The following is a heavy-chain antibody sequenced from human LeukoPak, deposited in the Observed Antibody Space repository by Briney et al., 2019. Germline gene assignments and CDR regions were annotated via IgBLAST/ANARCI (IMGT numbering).Heavy chain of an antibody. CDR2: IHPNTGGR. J-gene: IGHJ4*02. Sequence: ASLKVSCKASVYTFTAYYMHWGRQAPGQGLEWMGWIHPNTGGRNYEQKFKGRVTMTRDTSISTAYMELSRLTADDTAVYYCARGEGSSKFDYWGQGALVTVSS. V-gene: IGHV1-2*02. CDR1: VYTFTAYY. CDR3: ARGEGSSKFDY. D-gene: IGHD3-10*01.